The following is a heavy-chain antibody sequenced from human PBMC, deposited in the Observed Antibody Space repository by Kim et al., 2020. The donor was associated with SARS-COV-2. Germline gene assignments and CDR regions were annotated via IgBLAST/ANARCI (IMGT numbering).Heavy chain of an antibody. CDR3: AREDYYDSSGYFYGMDV. Sequence: GGSLRLSCAASGFTFDDYGMSWVRQAPGKGLEWVSGINWNGGSTGYADSVKGRFTISRDNAKNSLYLQMNSLRAKDTALYHCAREDYYDSSGYFYGMDVWGQGTTVTVSS. J-gene: IGHJ6*02. CDR1: GFTFDDYG. D-gene: IGHD3-22*01. V-gene: IGHV3-20*01. CDR2: INWNGGST.